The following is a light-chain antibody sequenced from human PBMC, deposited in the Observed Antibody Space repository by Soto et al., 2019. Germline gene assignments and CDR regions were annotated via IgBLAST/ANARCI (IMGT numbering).Light chain of an antibody. CDR2: GAS. Sequence: EIVLTQSPGTLSLSPGERATLSCRASQSVSSNYLAWYQQKPGQAPRLLIYGASSRATGIPDRFSGSGSGTDFTLTISRLEPEDFAVYPCQQDGSSPLTFGGGTKVEIK. CDR1: QSVSSNY. CDR3: QQDGSSPLT. J-gene: IGKJ4*01. V-gene: IGKV3-20*01.